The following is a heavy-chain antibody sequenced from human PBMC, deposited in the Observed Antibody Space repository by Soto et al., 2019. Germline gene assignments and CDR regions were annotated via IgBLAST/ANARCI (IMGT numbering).Heavy chain of an antibody. Sequence: ASVKVSCKASGYTFTSYDINWVRQATGQGLEWMGWMNPNSGNTGYAQKFQCRVTMTRNTSISTAYMELSSLRSEDTAVYYCARDRAIAAAGYDYWGQGTLVTVSS. V-gene: IGHV1-8*01. D-gene: IGHD6-13*01. CDR2: MNPNSGNT. CDR3: ARDRAIAAAGYDY. J-gene: IGHJ4*02. CDR1: GYTFTSYD.